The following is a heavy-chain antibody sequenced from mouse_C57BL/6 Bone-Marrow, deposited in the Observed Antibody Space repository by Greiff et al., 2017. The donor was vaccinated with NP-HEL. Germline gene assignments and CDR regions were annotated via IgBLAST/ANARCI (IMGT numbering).Heavy chain of an antibody. Sequence: QVQLKESGAELARPGASVKLSCKASGYTFTSYGISWVKQRTGQGLEWIGEIYPRSGNTYYNEKFKGKATLTADKSSSTAYMELRSLTSEDSAVYFCARYGYDVGDMDYWGQGTSVTVSS. D-gene: IGHD2-2*01. CDR2: IYPRSGNT. CDR1: GYTFTSYG. CDR3: ARYGYDVGDMDY. J-gene: IGHJ4*01. V-gene: IGHV1-81*01.